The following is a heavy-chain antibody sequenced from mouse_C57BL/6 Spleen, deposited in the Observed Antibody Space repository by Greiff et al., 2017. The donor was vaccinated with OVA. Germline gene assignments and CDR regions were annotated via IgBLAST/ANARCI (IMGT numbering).Heavy chain of an antibody. Sequence: QVQLQQPGAELVKPGASVKISCKASGYAFSSSWMNWVKQRPGKGLEWIGRIYPGDGDTNYNGKFKGKATLTADKSSSTAYMQLSSLTSEDSAVYYCASGDYDEDAMDYWGQGTSVTVSS. D-gene: IGHD2-4*01. CDR3: ASGDYDEDAMDY. CDR1: GYAFSSSW. CDR2: IYPGDGDT. J-gene: IGHJ4*01. V-gene: IGHV1-82*01.